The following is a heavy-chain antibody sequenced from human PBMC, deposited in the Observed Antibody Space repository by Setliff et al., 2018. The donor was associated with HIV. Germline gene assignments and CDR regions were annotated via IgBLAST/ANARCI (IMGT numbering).Heavy chain of an antibody. CDR1: GDSINSDTYY. V-gene: IGHV4-61*02. CDR2: IYSSGST. J-gene: IGHJ5*02. Sequence: SETLSLTCSVSGDSINSDTYYWSWIRQPAGKGLEWIGRIYSSGSTYYNPSLKSRVTISVDTSKNQFSLKLSSVTAADMAVYYCAREERIAAAGAWGQGTLVTVSS. CDR3: AREERIAAAGA. D-gene: IGHD6-13*01.